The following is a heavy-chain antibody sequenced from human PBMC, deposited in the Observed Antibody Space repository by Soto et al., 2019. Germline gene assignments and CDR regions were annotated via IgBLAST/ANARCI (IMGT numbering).Heavy chain of an antibody. CDR1: GGSFSGYY. CDR3: ARGLKYCSSTSCPHYYYYYYMDV. Sequence: PSETLSLTCAVYGGSFSGYYWSWIRQPPGKGLEWIGEINHSGSTNYNPSLKSRVTISVDTSKNQFSLKLSSVTAADTAVYYCARGLKYCSSTSCPHYYYYYYMDVWGKGTTVT. J-gene: IGHJ6*03. V-gene: IGHV4-34*01. CDR2: INHSGST. D-gene: IGHD2-2*01.